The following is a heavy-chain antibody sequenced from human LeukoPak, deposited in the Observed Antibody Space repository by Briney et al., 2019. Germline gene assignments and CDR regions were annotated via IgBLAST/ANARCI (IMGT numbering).Heavy chain of an antibody. J-gene: IGHJ4*02. V-gene: IGHV3-30*18. CDR3: AKDQMIRWGSPIDDY. CDR1: GFTFSRYG. D-gene: IGHD3-16*01. CDR2: ISYDGTNK. Sequence: PGGSLRLSCAASGFTFSRYGMHWVRQAPGKGLEWVAVISYDGTNKFYADSVKGRFTLSRDNPKNTLYLEMNSLRADDTAVYYCAKDQMIRWGSPIDDYWGQGTLVTVSS.